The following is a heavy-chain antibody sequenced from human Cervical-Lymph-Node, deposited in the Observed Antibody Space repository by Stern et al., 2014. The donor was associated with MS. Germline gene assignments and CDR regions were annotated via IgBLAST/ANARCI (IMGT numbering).Heavy chain of an antibody. CDR1: GGSISNYY. CDR3: ARDSGSGTYYFGMDV. J-gene: IGHJ6*02. Sequence: QVQLQESGPGLVKPSETLSLICTVSGGSISNYYWSWIRQPPGKGLEWIGFLYNSGSTTYNPSLKSRVTISVDTSKNQLSLKLTSVTTADTAVYYCARDSGSGTYYFGMDVWGQGTTVTVSS. V-gene: IGHV4-59*01. D-gene: IGHD3-10*01. CDR2: LYNSGST.